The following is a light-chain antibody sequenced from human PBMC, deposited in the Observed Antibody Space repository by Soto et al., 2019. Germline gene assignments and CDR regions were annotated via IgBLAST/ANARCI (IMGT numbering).Light chain of an antibody. Sequence: EIVMTQSPATLSVSPGERATLSCRASQSVSNYLAWYQQKPGQAPRLLIYGASTRATGIPARFSGGGSETEFTLTISGLQSEDFAVYYCQQYHNWPPLTFGGGTKVEIK. CDR1: QSVSNY. V-gene: IGKV3-15*01. J-gene: IGKJ4*01. CDR2: GAS. CDR3: QQYHNWPPLT.